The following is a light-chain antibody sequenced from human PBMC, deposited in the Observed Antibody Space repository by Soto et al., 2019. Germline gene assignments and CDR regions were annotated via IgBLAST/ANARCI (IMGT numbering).Light chain of an antibody. CDR1: NSNIGAGYN. J-gene: IGLJ2*01. CDR2: GTT. V-gene: IGLV1-40*01. Sequence: QSVLMQPPSVSGAPGQWVTISCTGSNSNIGAGYNVHWYQQLPGTAPKLLIFGTTNRPSGVPDRFSGSKSGSSAFLAITGLQAEDEADYYCQSSDTSLSGSEVFGGGTKLTVL. CDR3: QSSDTSLSGSEV.